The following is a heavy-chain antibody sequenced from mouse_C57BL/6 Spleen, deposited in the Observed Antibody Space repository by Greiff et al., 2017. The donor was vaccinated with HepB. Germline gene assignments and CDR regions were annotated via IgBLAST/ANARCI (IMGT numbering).Heavy chain of an antibody. CDR3: ARSPITTIVADYFDY. CDR2: IRNKANGYTT. V-gene: IGHV7-3*01. CDR1: GFTFTDYY. Sequence: EVQLVESGGGLVQPGGSLSLSCAASGFTFTDYYMSWVRQPPGKALEWLGFIRNKANGYTTEYSASVKGRFTISRDNSQSILYLQMNALRAEDSATYYCARSPITTIVADYFDYWGQGTTLTVSS. D-gene: IGHD1-1*01. J-gene: IGHJ2*01.